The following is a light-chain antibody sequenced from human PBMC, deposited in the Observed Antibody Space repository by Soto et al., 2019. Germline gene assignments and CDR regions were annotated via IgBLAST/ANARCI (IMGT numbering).Light chain of an antibody. CDR2: EVS. J-gene: IGLJ2*01. CDR1: SSDVGGYNY. V-gene: IGLV2-8*01. CDR3: SSYAGSTIGV. Sequence: QSALTQPPSASGSPGQSVTISCTGTSSDVGGYNYVSWYQQHPGKAPKLMIYEVSKRPSGVPDRFSGSKSGNTASLTVSGLQAEDEADYYCSSYAGSTIGVFGRGTKLTVL.